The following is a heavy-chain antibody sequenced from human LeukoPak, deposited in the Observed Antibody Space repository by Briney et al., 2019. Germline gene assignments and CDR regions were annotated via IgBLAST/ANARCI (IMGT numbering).Heavy chain of an antibody. CDR3: ARQFDGSHPNAFDI. CDR1: GFTFSTYG. J-gene: IGHJ3*02. D-gene: IGHD1-26*01. CDR2: TWYDGSYK. Sequence: QTGGSLRLSCAASGFTFSTYGMHWVRQAPGKRLEWVAVTWYDGSYKYYGDSVKGRFTISRDNSKNTLYLQMASLRVEDTAVYYCARQFDGSHPNAFDIWGQDTMVTVSS. V-gene: IGHV3-33*01.